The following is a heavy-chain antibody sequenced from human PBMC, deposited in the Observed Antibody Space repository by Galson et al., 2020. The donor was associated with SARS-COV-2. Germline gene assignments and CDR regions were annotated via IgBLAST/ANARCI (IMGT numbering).Heavy chain of an antibody. D-gene: IGHD3-22*01. V-gene: IGHV3-23*01. CDR1: RSYD. Sequence: RSYDMSWVRQAPGKGLEWVSAISGSGGSTDYADSVKGRFTISRDNSKNTLYLQMNSLRSEDTAVYYCAKDGHYDRSGYYYYGIDCWGQGTTVTVSS. CDR2: ISGSGGST. J-gene: IGHJ6*02. CDR3: AKDGHYDRSGYYYYGIDC.